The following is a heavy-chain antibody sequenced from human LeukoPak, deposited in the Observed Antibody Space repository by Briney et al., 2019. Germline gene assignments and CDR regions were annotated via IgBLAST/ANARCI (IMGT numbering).Heavy chain of an antibody. V-gene: IGHV4-39*02. J-gene: IGHJ5*02. CDR2: IYYSGST. CDR3: ARDPTAAGKGAWFDP. Sequence: KTSETLSLTCTVSGGSISSSGYYWGWIRQPPGKGLEWIGSIYYSGSTYYNPSLKSRVTISVDTSKNQFSLKLSSVAAADTAVYYCARDPTAAGKGAWFDPWGQGTLVTVPS. D-gene: IGHD6-13*01. CDR1: GGSISSSGYY.